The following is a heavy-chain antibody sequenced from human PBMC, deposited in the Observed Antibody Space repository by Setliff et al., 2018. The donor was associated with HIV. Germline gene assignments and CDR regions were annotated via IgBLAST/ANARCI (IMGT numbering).Heavy chain of an antibody. CDR2: IYYSGST. Sequence: SETLSLTCTVSGGSISNSRYYWSWVRQPPGKGLEWIGSIYYSGSTYYNPSLKSRVTISVDTSKNQFSLKLSSVTAAETAVYYCASQSYDYVWGSYRYTSLDYWGQGTLVTV. D-gene: IGHD3-16*02. J-gene: IGHJ4*02. V-gene: IGHV4-39*01. CDR1: GGSISNSRYY. CDR3: ASQSYDYVWGSYRYTSLDY.